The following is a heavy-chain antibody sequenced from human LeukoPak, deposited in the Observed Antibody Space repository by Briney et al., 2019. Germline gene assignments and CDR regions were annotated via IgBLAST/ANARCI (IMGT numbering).Heavy chain of an antibody. V-gene: IGHV4-61*02. D-gene: IGHD3-22*01. J-gene: IGHJ4*02. Sequence: SETLSLTCTVSGGSISSGSYYWSWIRQPAGKGLEWIGRIYTSGSTNYNPSLKSRVTISVDTPKNQFSLKLSSVTAADTAVYYCARESYYDSYWGQGTLVTVSS. CDR1: GGSISSGSYY. CDR3: ARESYYDSY. CDR2: IYTSGST.